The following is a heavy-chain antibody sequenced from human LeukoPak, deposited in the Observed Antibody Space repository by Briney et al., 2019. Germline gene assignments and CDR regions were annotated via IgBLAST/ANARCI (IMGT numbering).Heavy chain of an antibody. D-gene: IGHD6-19*01. J-gene: IGHJ4*02. V-gene: IGHV6-1*01. Sequence: PSQTLSLTCAISGDSVSSKNGAWNWVRQSPSRGLEWLGRTYYRSKWYSDYAESVQGRMAINPDTSKNEFSLQLHSVTPEGTAAYYCARDVATSGWYTFDYWGQGTLATVSS. CDR2: TYYRSKWYS. CDR1: GDSVSSKNGA. CDR3: ARDVATSGWYTFDY.